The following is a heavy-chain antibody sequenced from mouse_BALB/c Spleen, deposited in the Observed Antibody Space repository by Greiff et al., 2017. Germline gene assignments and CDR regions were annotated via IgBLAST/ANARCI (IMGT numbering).Heavy chain of an antibody. V-gene: IGHV1S29*02. CDR1: GYTFTDYN. J-gene: IGHJ2*01. Sequence: VHVKQSGPELVKPGASVKISCKASGYTFTDYNMHWVKQSHGKSLEWIGYIYPYNGGTGYNQKFKSKATLTVDNSSSTAYMELRSLTSEDSAVYYCARKGHYYGSSYFDYWGQGTTLTVSS. CDR3: ARKGHYYGSSYFDY. CDR2: IYPYNGGT. D-gene: IGHD1-1*01.